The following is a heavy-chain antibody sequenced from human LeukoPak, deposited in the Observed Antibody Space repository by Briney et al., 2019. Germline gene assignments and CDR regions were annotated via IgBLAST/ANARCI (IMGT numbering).Heavy chain of an antibody. CDR1: GFAFDEHG. CDR3: ARAPITSPFYFDC. J-gene: IGHJ4*02. D-gene: IGHD3-10*01. V-gene: IGHV3-20*04. CDR2: INWSGGST. Sequence: GGSLRFSCTASGFAFDEHGMSWVRQVPGKGLEWVSGINWSGGSTGYSDPVRGRFTISRDNAKNSLYLQMDSLRAEDTALYYCARAPITSPFYFDCWGQGTLVTVSS.